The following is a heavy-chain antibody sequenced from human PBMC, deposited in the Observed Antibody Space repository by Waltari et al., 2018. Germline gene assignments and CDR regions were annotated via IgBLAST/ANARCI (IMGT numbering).Heavy chain of an antibody. CDR1: GHKFNNYY. CDR3: AILGGLAAAGDFDH. J-gene: IGHJ4*02. V-gene: IGHV1-2*02. CDR2: VNPHSRGT. D-gene: IGHD6-13*01. Sequence: QVQLVQSGAEVKKPGASVTVYCKASGHKFNNYYIYWVRQAPGQGLEWMGWVNPHSRGTSYSQKFQGRVTMTSDTAITTAYMELTWLRSDDTAIYYCAILGGLAAAGDFDHWGQGTLIIVSS.